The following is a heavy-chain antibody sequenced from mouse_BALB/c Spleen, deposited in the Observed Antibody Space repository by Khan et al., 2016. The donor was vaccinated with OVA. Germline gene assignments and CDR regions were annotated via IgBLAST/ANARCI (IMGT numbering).Heavy chain of an antibody. CDR1: GFNIKDYY. CDR3: ARRGYGNYWFAY. CDR2: IDPENGNT. Sequence: EVQLQESGAELVRPGALVKLSYKASGFNIKDYYMYWVKQRPEQGLEWIGWIDPENGNTIYDPKFQGKASITADTSSNTAYLQLSSLTSEDTAVYYCARRGYGNYWFAYWGQGTLVTVSA. D-gene: IGHD2-1*01. J-gene: IGHJ3*01. V-gene: IGHV14-1*02.